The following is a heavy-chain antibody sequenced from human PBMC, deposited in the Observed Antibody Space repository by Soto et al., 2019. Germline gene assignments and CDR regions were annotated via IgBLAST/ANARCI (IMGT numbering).Heavy chain of an antibody. CDR1: GGTFSSYA. CDR2: IIPIPGTA. V-gene: IGHV1-69*01. J-gene: IGHJ6*02. Sequence: QVQLVQSGAEVKKPGSSVKVSCKACGGTFSSYAISWVRQAPGQGLEWMGGIIPIPGTANYAQKFQGRVTITADESTSTAYTELSSLRSEDTAVYYCARSQGSSTSLEIYYYYYYGMDVWAQGTTVTVSS. CDR3: ARSQGSSTSLEIYYYYYYGMDV. D-gene: IGHD2-2*01.